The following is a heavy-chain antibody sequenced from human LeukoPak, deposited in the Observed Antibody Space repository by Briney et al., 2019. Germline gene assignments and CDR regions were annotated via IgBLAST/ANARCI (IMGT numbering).Heavy chain of an antibody. CDR2: INPNSGGT. D-gene: IGHD3-10*01. CDR3: ARLTMVRGVRSYYYMDV. V-gene: IGHV1-2*02. CDR1: GYTFTGYY. J-gene: IGHJ6*03. Sequence: ASVKVSCKASGYTFTGYYMHWVRQAPGQGLEWMGWINPNSGGTNYAQKFQGRVTMTRDTSISTAYMELSRLRSDDTAVYYCARLTMVRGVRSYYYMDVWGKGTTVTISS.